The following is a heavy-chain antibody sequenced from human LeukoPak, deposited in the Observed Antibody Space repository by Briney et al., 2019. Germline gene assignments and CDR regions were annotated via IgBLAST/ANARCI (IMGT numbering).Heavy chain of an antibody. D-gene: IGHD3-3*01. Sequence: GGSLRLSCAASGFTFSSYWMSWVRQAPGKGLEWVANIKQDGSEKYYVDSVKGRFTISRDNAKNSLYLQMNSLRAEDTAVYYCARDFPFVRNYDFWSGYYPYFDYWGQGTLVTVSS. CDR3: ARDFPFVRNYDFWSGYYPYFDY. CDR2: IKQDGSEK. V-gene: IGHV3-7*01. CDR1: GFTFSSYW. J-gene: IGHJ4*02.